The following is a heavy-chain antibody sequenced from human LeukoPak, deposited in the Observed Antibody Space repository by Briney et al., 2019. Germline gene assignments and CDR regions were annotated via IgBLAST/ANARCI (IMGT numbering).Heavy chain of an antibody. CDR2: ITRSATRT. D-gene: IGHD3-3*01. CDR1: GFTFDNFA. CDR3: AKVSSRITISGRLDY. Sequence: PGGSLRLPCAASGFTFDNFAMAWVRQAPGKGLEWVSAITRSATRTYYADSFKDRFTISRDDSKTTLFLQMDSLRAEDTALYYCAKVSSRITISGRLDYWGRGTLVTVSS. J-gene: IGHJ4*02. V-gene: IGHV3-23*01.